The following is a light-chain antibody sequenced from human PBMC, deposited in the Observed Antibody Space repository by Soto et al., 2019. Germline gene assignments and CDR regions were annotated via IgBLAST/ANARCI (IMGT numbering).Light chain of an antibody. CDR2: YVG. CDR1: SSDVCGYNY. CDR3: CSYAGSYTRV. Sequence: HSALTQPRSVSGSPGQSVTISCTGTSSDVCGYNYVSWYQHHPGKAPKLMIYYVGKRPSGVPDRFSCSKSDNTASLTISGLQAEDEADYYSCSYAGSYTRVFGTGTKVTV. V-gene: IGLV2-11*01. J-gene: IGLJ1*01.